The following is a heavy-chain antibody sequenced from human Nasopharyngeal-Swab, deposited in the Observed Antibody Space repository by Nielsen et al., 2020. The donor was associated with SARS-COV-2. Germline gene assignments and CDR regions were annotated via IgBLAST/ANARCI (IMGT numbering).Heavy chain of an antibody. CDR2: ISGSGGST. CDR1: GFTFSSYA. V-gene: IGHV3-23*01. D-gene: IGHD5-24*01. J-gene: IGHJ4*02. CDR3: AKEEMATIAYY. Sequence: GESLKIFCAASGFTFSSYAMSWVRQAPGKGLEWVSAISGSGGSTYYADSVKGRFTISRDNSKNTLYLQMNSLRAEDTAVYYCAKEEMATIAYYWGQGTLVTVSS.